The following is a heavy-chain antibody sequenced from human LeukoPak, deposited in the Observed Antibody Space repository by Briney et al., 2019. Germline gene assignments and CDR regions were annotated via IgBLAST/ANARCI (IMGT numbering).Heavy chain of an antibody. D-gene: IGHD3-16*02. V-gene: IGHV4-39*01. CDR3: ARQYYDYVWGSYRPPSAYFDY. Sequence: PSETLSLTCTVSGGSISSSSYYWGWIRQPPGKGLEWIGSIYYSGSTYYNPSLKSRVTISVDTSKNQFSLKLSSVTAADTAVYYCARQYYDYVWGSYRPPSAYFDYWGQGTLVTVSS. CDR2: IYYSGST. J-gene: IGHJ4*02. CDR1: GGSISSSSYY.